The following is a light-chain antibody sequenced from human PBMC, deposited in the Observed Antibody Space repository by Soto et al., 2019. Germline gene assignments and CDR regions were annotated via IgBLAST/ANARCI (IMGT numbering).Light chain of an antibody. J-gene: IGLJ1*01. CDR3: SSYTSRGTYV. CDR1: SSDVGGYNY. CDR2: EVN. V-gene: IGLV2-14*01. Sequence: QSALTQPASVSGSPGQSTTISCTGTSSDVGGYNYVSWYQQHPGKAPKLMIYEVNFRPSGVSNRFSGSKSANTASLTISGLQAEDEADYYCSSYTSRGTYVFGTGTKLTVL.